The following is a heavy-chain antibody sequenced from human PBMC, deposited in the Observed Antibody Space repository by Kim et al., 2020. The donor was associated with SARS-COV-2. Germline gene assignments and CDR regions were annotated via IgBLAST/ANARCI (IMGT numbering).Heavy chain of an antibody. CDR2: ISYDGSNK. J-gene: IGHJ4*02. Sequence: GGSLRLSCAASGFTFSSYAMHWVRQAPGKGLEWVAVISYDGSNKYYADSVKGRFTISRDNSKNTLYLQMNSLRAEDTAVYYCAREGNYYDSSGYYGFDYWGQGTLVTVSS. CDR1: GFTFSSYA. D-gene: IGHD3-22*01. CDR3: AREGNYYDSSGYYGFDY. V-gene: IGHV3-30-3*01.